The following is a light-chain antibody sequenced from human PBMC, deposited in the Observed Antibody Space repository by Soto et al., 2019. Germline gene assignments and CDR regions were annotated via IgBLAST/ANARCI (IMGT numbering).Light chain of an antibody. CDR2: AAS. Sequence: DIQLTQSPSFLSASVGDRVTITCRASQGISSYLAWYQQKPGKAPKLLIYAASTLQSGVPSRFSGSGSGTEFTLTISSLQTEDFATDYCQQLNSYPHTFGQGTKLEIK. J-gene: IGKJ2*01. CDR1: QGISSY. CDR3: QQLNSYPHT. V-gene: IGKV1-9*01.